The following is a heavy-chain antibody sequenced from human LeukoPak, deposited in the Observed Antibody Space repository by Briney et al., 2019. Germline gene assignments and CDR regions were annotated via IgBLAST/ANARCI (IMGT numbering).Heavy chain of an antibody. D-gene: IGHD2-15*01. CDR3: ATTHCSGGSCYSGKYFQH. Sequence: SGXYWSWIRQPPGKGLEWIGEINHSGSTNYNPSLKSRVTISVDTSKNQFSLKLSSVTAADTAVYYCATTHCSGGSCYSGKYFQHWGQGTLVTVSS. CDR1: SGXY. CDR2: INHSGST. V-gene: IGHV4-34*01. J-gene: IGHJ1*01.